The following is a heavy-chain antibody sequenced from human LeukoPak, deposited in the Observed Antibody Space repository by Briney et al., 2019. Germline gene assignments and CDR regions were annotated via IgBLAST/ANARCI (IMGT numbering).Heavy chain of an antibody. V-gene: IGHV5-51*01. CDR3: ARRAHGSGSPTAYFDY. J-gene: IGHJ4*02. Sequence: GESLKISCKGSGYSFTSYWIGWLRQMPGKGLEWMGIIYPGDSDTRYSPSFQGQVTISADKSISTAYLQWSSLKASDTAMYYCARRAHGSGSPTAYFDYWGQGTLVTVSS. CDR2: IYPGDSDT. D-gene: IGHD3-10*01. CDR1: GYSFTSYW.